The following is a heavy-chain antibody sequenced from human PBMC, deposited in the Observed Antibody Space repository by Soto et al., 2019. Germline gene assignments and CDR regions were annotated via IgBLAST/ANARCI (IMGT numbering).Heavy chain of an antibody. CDR1: GGSISSGDYY. CDR2: INHSGST. V-gene: IGHV4-39*07. J-gene: IGHJ6*02. D-gene: IGHD6-25*01. CDR3: ASAATYYYYYYYYGMDV. Sequence: SETLSLTCTVSGGSISSGDYYWSWIRQPPGKGLEWIGEINHSGSTNYNPSLKSRVTISVGTSKNQFSLKLSSVTAADTAVYYCASAATYYYYYYYYGMDVWGQGTTVTVSS.